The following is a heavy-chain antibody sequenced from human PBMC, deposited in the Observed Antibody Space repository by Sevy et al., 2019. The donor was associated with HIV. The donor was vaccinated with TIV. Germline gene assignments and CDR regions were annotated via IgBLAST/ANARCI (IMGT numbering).Heavy chain of an antibody. CDR3: ARLSDIVVVVAASRLVGYFDY. CDR2: IHYSGST. D-gene: IGHD2-15*01. CDR1: GGSISSSSYY. V-gene: IGHV4-39*01. Sequence: SETLSLTCTVSGGSISSSSYYWGWIRQPPGKGLEWIGSIHYSGSTYYNPSLKSRVTISVDTSKNQFSLKLSSVTAADTAVYYCARLSDIVVVVAASRLVGYFDYWGQGTLVTVSS. J-gene: IGHJ4*02.